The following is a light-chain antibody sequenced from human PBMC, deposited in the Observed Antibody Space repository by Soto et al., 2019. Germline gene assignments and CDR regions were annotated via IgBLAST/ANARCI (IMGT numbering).Light chain of an antibody. J-gene: IGKJ5*01. CDR1: QGISSY. V-gene: IGKV1D-8*03. Sequence: VIWMTQSPSLLSASTGDRCTVICLMSQGISSYLAWYQQKPGKAPELLIYAASTLQSGVPSRFSGSGSGTDFTLTISSLQPEDFATYYCQQLNSYPFTFGQGTRLE. CDR2: AAS. CDR3: QQLNSYPFT.